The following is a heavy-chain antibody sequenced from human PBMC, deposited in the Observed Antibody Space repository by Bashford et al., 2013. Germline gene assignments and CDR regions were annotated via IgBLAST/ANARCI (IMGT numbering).Heavy chain of an antibody. V-gene: IGHV3-11*06. CDR1: GFTFSNYG. CDR3: ARADSSGYGIDF. J-gene: IGHJ4*02. CDR2: ISGSGTYT. D-gene: IGHD3-22*01. Sequence: GGSLRLSCAASGFTFSNYGMNWIRQAPGKGLEWVSFISGSGTYTKYADSVRGRFTSSRDNSKNSLFLEMESLRAEDTAVYYCARADSSGYGIDFWGQGTVVTVSS.